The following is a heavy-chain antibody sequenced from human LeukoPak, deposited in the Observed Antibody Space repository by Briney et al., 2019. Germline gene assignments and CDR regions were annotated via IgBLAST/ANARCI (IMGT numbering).Heavy chain of an antibody. Sequence: SETLSLTCTVSGGSISSYYWSWLRQPPGKGLEWIGYIYYSGSTNYNPSLKSRVTISVDTSKNQFSLKLSSVTAADTAVYYCARVKYSSSWPRGYYYYYMDVWGKGTTVTISS. J-gene: IGHJ6*03. CDR2: IYYSGST. V-gene: IGHV4-59*01. CDR1: GGSISSYY. D-gene: IGHD6-13*01. CDR3: ARVKYSSSWPRGYYYYYMDV.